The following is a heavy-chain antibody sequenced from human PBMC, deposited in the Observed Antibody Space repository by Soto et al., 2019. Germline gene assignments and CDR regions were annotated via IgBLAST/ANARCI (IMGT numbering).Heavy chain of an antibody. V-gene: IGHV1-2*04. Sequence: ASVKVSCKASGYTFTGYYMHWVRQAPGQGLEWMGWINPNSGGTNYAQKFQGWVTMTRDTSISTAYMELSRLRSDDTAVYYCARDRSRVVLGFQPTQRHYGMDCWGQGTTVTVSS. CDR2: INPNSGGT. J-gene: IGHJ6*01. CDR3: ARDRSRVVLGFQPTQRHYGMDC. D-gene: IGHD2-15*01. CDR1: GYTFTGYY.